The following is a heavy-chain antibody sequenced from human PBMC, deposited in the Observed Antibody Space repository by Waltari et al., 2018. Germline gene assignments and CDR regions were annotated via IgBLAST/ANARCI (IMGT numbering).Heavy chain of an antibody. D-gene: IGHD2-8*01. J-gene: IGHJ4*02. CDR3: ASRHLRYCNNNVCSKN. V-gene: IGHV3-66*01. CDR2: IYSGGKT. Sequence: EVQLVESGGGLVQPGGSLRLSCEDSGFNVSNKYMSWVRQAPGKGLEWVSLIYSGGKTYYADSVKGRFTISRDNSENTLYLQMNSLRAEDTAVYYRASRHLRYCNNNVCSKNWGQGTLVTVSS. CDR1: GFNVSNKY.